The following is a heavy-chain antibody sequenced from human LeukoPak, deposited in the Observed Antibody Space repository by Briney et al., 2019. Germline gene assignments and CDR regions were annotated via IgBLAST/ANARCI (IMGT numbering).Heavy chain of an antibody. D-gene: IGHD3-10*01. CDR3: ASLLKYYYGSGDVFDP. V-gene: IGHV3-7*01. J-gene: IGHJ5*02. Sequence: GGSLRLSCAASGFTFSNAWMSWVRQAPGKGLEWVANIKQDGSEKYYVDSVKGRFTISRDNAKNSLYLQMNSLRAEDTAVYYCASLLKYYYGSGDVFDPWGQGTLVTVSS. CDR2: IKQDGSEK. CDR1: GFTFSNAW.